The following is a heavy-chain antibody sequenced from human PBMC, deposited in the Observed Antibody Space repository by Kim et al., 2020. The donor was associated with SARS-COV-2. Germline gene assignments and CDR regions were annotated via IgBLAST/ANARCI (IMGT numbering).Heavy chain of an antibody. Sequence: GGSLRLSCAASGFTFSSYDMHWVRQATGKGLEWVSAIGTAGDTYYPGSVKGRFTISRENAKNSLYLQMNSLRAGDTAVYYCARAGYDFWSGYNYWYFDLWGRGTLVTVSS. CDR1: GFTFSSYD. CDR2: IGTAGDT. V-gene: IGHV3-13*01. D-gene: IGHD3-3*01. J-gene: IGHJ2*01. CDR3: ARAGYDFWSGYNYWYFDL.